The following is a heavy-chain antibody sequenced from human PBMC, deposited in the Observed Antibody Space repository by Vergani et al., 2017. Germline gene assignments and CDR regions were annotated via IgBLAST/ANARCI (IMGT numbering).Heavy chain of an antibody. CDR1: GGSFSGYY. CDR2: INHSGST. J-gene: IGHJ4*02. D-gene: IGHD3-3*01. V-gene: IGHV4-34*01. CDR3: ARGDPAGENDVFWGGYYNSGGGVDY. Sequence: QVQLQQWGAGLLKPSETLSLTCAVYGGSFSGYYWSWIRQPPGKGLEWIGEINHSGSTNYNPSLKSRVTISVDTSKNQFSLTLSSVTAADTAVYYCARGDPAGENDVFWGGYYNSGGGVDYWGQGTLVTVSS.